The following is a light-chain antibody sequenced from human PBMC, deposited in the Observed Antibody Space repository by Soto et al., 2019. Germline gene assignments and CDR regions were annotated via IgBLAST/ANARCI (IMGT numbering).Light chain of an antibody. V-gene: IGLV1-44*01. CDR3: AAWDDRVDAVV. J-gene: IGLJ7*01. Sequence: QSVLTQPPSASGTPGQRVTISCSGSSSNIGTNSVNWYQQLPGTAPKLLIYNNNQRPSGVPDRFSGSKSVTSASLAISGLQSEDEAEYYCAAWDDRVDAVVFGGGTKVTV. CDR1: SSNIGTNS. CDR2: NNN.